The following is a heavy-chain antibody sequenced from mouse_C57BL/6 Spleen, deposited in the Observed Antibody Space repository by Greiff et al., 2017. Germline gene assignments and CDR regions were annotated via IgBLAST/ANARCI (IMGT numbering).Heavy chain of an antibody. Sequence: QVQLQQPGAELVRPGTSVKLSCKASGYTFTSYWMHWVKQRPGQGLEWIGVIDPSDSYTNYNQKFKGKATLTVDTSSSTAYMQLSSLTSEDSAVYYCARGTTVVADGWGQGTTLTVSS. D-gene: IGHD1-1*01. CDR3: ARGTTVVADG. V-gene: IGHV1-59*01. J-gene: IGHJ2*01. CDR2: IDPSDSYT. CDR1: GYTFTSYW.